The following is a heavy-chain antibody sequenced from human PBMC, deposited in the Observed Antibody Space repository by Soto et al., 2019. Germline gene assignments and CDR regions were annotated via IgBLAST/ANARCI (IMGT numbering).Heavy chain of an antibody. J-gene: IGHJ4*02. Sequence: GGSLRLSCAASGFTFSSYSMNWVRQAPGKGLEWVSSISSSSSYIYYADSVKGRFTISRDNAKNSLYLQMNSLRAEDTAVYYCARDGEYSGYDYGQNFDYWGQGTLVTVSS. V-gene: IGHV3-21*01. D-gene: IGHD5-12*01. CDR2: ISSSSSYI. CDR3: ARDGEYSGYDYGQNFDY. CDR1: GFTFSSYS.